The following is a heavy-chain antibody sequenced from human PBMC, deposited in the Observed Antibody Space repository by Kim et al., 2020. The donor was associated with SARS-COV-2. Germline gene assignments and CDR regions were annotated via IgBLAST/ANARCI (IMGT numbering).Heavy chain of an antibody. CDR2: ISGDGGST. CDR1: GFTFDDYA. J-gene: IGHJ4*02. CDR3: AKDLAPHNWGSRVNGFDY. Sequence: GGSLRLSCAASGFTFDDYAMHWVRQAPGKGLEWVSLISGDGGSTYYADSVKGRFTISRDNSKNSLYLQMNSLRTEDTALYYCAKDLAPHNWGSRVNGFDYWGQGTLVTVSS. V-gene: IGHV3-43*02. D-gene: IGHD7-27*01.